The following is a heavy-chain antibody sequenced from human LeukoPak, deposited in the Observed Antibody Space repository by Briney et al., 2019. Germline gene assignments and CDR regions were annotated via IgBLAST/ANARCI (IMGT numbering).Heavy chain of an antibody. CDR3: AKWSGSIFHY. J-gene: IGHJ4*02. V-gene: IGHV3-23*01. CDR1: GVTFSSYA. CDR2: IGGST. Sequence: GGSLRLSCAASGVTFSSYAMSWVRQAPGKGLEWVSAIGGSTYYADSVKGRFTISRDNSKSTLYLHMNSLRAEDTAVYYCAKWSGSIFHYWGQGTQVSVSS.